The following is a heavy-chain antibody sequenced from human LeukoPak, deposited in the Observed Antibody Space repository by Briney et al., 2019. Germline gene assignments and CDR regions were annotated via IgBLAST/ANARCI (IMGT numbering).Heavy chain of an antibody. CDR3: AKAWYYYNTSAYPFDS. V-gene: IGHV3-9*01. CDR2: ISWDGYSI. D-gene: IGHD3-22*01. CDR1: GFSFEDYA. J-gene: IGHJ4*02. Sequence: PRGSLRLSCVGTGFSFEDYAMHWVRQVPGKGLEWVSGISWDGYSIGYADSVKGRFIISRDNAKNSLYLEMNSLRVEDTALYYCAKAWYYYNTSAYPFDSWGQGTLVTVSS.